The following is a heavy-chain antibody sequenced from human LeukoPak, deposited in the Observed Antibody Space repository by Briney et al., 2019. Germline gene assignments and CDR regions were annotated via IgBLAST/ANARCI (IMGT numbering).Heavy chain of an antibody. D-gene: IGHD3-22*01. CDR2: IYSGGGT. CDR3: ARAYYYDSSGYWGGYYFDY. V-gene: IGHV3-53*01. J-gene: IGHJ4*02. CDR1: GFTVSSNY. Sequence: GGSLRLSCAASGFTVSSNYMSWVRQAPGKGLEWVSVIYSGGGTYYADSVKGRFTISRDNSKNTLYLQMNSLRAVDTAVYYCARAYYYDSSGYWGGYYFDYWGQGTLVTVSS.